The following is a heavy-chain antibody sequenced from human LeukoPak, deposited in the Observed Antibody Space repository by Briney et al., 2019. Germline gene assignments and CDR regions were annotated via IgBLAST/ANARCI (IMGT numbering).Heavy chain of an antibody. J-gene: IGHJ4*02. D-gene: IGHD6-6*01. Sequence: ASVKVSCKASGYTFTGYYMHWVRQAPGQGLEWMGWINPNSGGTNYAQKFQGRVTMTRDTSISTAYMELSRLRSDDTAVYYCVRDIEYSSSFDYWGQGTLVTVSS. V-gene: IGHV1-2*02. CDR2: INPNSGGT. CDR3: VRDIEYSSSFDY. CDR1: GYTFTGYY.